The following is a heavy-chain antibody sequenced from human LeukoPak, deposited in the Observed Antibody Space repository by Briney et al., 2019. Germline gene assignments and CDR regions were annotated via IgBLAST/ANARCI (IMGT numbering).Heavy chain of an antibody. CDR1: GGSISSYY. D-gene: IGHD1-26*01. J-gene: IGHJ3*02. Sequence: SETLSLTCNVSGGSISSYYWSWIRQPAGKGLEWIGRIYTSGSTNYNPSLKSRVTMSVDTSKNQFSLKLSSVTAADTAVYYCARAGWELLFGAFDIWGQGTMVTVSS. CDR2: IYTSGST. CDR3: ARAGWELLFGAFDI. V-gene: IGHV4-4*07.